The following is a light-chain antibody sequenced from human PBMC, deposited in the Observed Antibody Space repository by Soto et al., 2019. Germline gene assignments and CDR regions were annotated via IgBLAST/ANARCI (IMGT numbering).Light chain of an antibody. V-gene: IGLV2-23*02. CDR3: SSYAGNSTYV. CDR2: EVS. Sequence: QSALTQPASVSGSPGQAITISCTGTNSDVGSYNLVSWYQQHPGKAPKLMIYEVSKRPSGFSNRFSGSKSGNTASLTISGLQAEHEADYYCSSYAGNSTYVFGTGNKV. CDR1: NSDVGSYNL. J-gene: IGLJ1*01.